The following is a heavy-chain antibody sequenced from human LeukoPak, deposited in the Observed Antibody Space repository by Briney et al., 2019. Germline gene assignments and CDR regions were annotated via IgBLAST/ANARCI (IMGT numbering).Heavy chain of an antibody. Sequence: SETLSLTCAVSGYSISSSNYWAWIRQPPGKGLEWIGHIYYSGSIYYNPSLKSRVTMSVDTSKNQFSLKLSSVTAVDTAVYYCARKATTGPTKAAFDIWGQGTMVTVSS. CDR2: IYYSGSI. CDR1: GYSISSSNY. CDR3: ARKATTGPTKAAFDI. D-gene: IGHD4-17*01. V-gene: IGHV4-28*05. J-gene: IGHJ3*02.